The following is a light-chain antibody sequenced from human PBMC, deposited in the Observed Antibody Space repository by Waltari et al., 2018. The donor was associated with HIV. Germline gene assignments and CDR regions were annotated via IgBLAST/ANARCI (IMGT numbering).Light chain of an antibody. J-gene: IGKJ4*01. V-gene: IGKV3-11*01. Sequence: EVVLTQSPATLSLSPGERATLSCRASQSVSDYLAWYQQKPGQAPRLLIYDASNRATGIPARFSGSGSGTDFTLTISSLEPEDFAVYYCQQYYSVSPLTFGGGTKVEIE. CDR2: DAS. CDR1: QSVSDY. CDR3: QQYYSVSPLT.